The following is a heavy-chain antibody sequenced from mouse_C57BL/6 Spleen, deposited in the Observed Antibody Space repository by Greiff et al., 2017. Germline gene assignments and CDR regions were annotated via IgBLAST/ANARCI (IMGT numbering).Heavy chain of an antibody. V-gene: IGHV8-8*01. Sequence: QVTLKVSGPGILQPSQTLSLTCSFSGFSLSTFGLGVGWIRQPSGMGLEWLAHIWWDDDKYYNPALKRRLTISKYTSKNPVFLKIAHVDTADTATYYCARILSTTVVERSYAMYYWGQGTSVTVSS. D-gene: IGHD1-1*01. CDR2: IWWDDDK. CDR1: GFSLSTFGLG. CDR3: ARILSTTVVERSYAMYY. J-gene: IGHJ4*01.